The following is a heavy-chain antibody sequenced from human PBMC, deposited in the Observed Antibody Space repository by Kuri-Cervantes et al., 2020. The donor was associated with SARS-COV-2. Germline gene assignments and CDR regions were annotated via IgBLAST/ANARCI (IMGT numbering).Heavy chain of an antibody. CDR3: ARGSESPPFDY. CDR2: INHSGST. J-gene: IGHJ4*02. V-gene: IGHV4-34*01. D-gene: IGHD2/OR15-2a*01. Sequence: SETLSLTCAVYGGSFSGYYWSWIRQPPGKGLEWIGEINHSGSTNYNPSLKSRVTISVDTSKSQFSLKLSSVTAADTAVYYCARGSESPPFDYWAREPWSPSPQ. CDR1: GGSFSGYY.